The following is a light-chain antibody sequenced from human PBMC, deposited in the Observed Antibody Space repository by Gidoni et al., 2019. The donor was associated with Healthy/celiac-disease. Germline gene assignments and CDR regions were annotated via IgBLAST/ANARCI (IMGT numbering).Light chain of an antibody. Sequence: IVLTQSPATLSLSPGERATLSCRDSQSVSSYLAWYQQKPGQAPRLLIYDASNRATGIPARFSGSGSGTDFTLTISSLEPEDFAVYYCQQRSNWPPAFGQGTRLEIK. CDR1: QSVSSY. J-gene: IGKJ5*01. V-gene: IGKV3-11*01. CDR2: DAS. CDR3: QQRSNWPPA.